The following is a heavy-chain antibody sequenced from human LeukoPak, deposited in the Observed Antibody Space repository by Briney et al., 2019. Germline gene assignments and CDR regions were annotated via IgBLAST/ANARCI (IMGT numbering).Heavy chain of an antibody. D-gene: IGHD1-26*01. Sequence: GGSLTRLCAASGFTFSSIAMSWVRQAPDKGREWVSTISGSGGGTYYAVPVKGRFTISRDDSKNTLYLQMISLRADDTAVYYCAKDLGRYRNNFFDYWGQGNLVTVSS. CDR1: GFTFSSIA. J-gene: IGHJ4*02. V-gene: IGHV3-23*01. CDR2: ISGSGGGT. CDR3: AKDLGRYRNNFFDY.